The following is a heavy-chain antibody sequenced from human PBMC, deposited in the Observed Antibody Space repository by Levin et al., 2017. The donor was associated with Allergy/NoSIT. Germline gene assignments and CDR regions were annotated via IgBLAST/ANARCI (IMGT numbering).Heavy chain of an antibody. J-gene: IGHJ6*02. V-gene: IGHV1-69*01. CDR1: GGTFSSYA. D-gene: IGHD3-22*01. Sequence: KISCQASGGTFSSYAISWVRQAPGQGLEWMGGIIPIFGTANYAQKFQGRVTITADESTSTAYMELSSLRSEDTAVYYCARSRYDSSGYYYNGPYYDYYGMDVWGQGTTVTVSS. CDR2: IIPIFGTA. CDR3: ARSRYDSSGYYYNGPYYDYYGMDV.